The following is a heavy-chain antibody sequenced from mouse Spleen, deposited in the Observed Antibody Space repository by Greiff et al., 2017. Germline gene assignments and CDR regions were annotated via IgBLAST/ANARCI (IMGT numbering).Heavy chain of an antibody. D-gene: IGHD2-12*01. Sequence: EVKLQESGEGLVKPGGSLKLSCAASGFTFSSYAMSWVRQTPEKRLEWVAYISSGGDYIYYADTVKGRFTISRDNARNTLYLQMSSLKSEDTAMYYCTRGGRRGVYYAMDYWGQGTSVTVSS. J-gene: IGHJ4*01. CDR3: TRGGRRGVYYAMDY. CDR2: ISSGGDYI. CDR1: GFTFSSYA. V-gene: IGHV5-9-1*02.